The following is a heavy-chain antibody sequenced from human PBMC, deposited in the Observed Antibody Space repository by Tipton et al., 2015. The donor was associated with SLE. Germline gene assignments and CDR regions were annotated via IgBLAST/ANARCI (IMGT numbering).Heavy chain of an antibody. D-gene: IGHD2-21*02. J-gene: IGHJ6*02. CDR3: ARRGSAVTKQDV. Sequence: QLVQSGAEVKKAGESLKISCKGSGYSITSFWIGWVREMPGKGLVLMGIIWPDDSDARYSQSFQGQVTMSVDKSVSTAYLQWSSLKASDTAIYYCARRGSAVTKQDVWGQGITVTVSS. CDR2: IWPDDSDA. CDR1: GYSITSFW. V-gene: IGHV5-51*03.